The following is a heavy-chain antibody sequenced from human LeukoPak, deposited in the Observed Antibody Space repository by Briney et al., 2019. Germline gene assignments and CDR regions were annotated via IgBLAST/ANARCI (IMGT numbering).Heavy chain of an antibody. Sequence: GGSLRLSCAASGSTFSGSPMHWVRQASGKGLEWVGRIRSKANSYATTYAASVKGRFTISRDDSKNTAYLQMNSLKTEDTAVYYCDSPYYDILTGYYGYWGQGTLVTVSS. CDR1: GSTFSGSP. V-gene: IGHV3-73*01. CDR3: DSPYYDILTGYYGY. CDR2: IRSKANSYAT. D-gene: IGHD3-9*01. J-gene: IGHJ4*02.